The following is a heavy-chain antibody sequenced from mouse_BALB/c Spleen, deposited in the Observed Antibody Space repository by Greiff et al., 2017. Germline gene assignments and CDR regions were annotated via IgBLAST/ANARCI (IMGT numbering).Heavy chain of an antibody. J-gene: IGHJ4*01. V-gene: IGHV5-4*02. Sequence: DVMLVESGGGLVKPGGSLKLSCAASGFTFSDYYMYWVRQTPEKRLEWVATISDGGSYTYYPDSVKGRFTISRDNAKNNLYLQMSSLKSEDTAMYYCARVNYDVPMDYWGQGTSVTVSS. CDR3: ARVNYDVPMDY. CDR1: GFTFSDYY. CDR2: ISDGGSYT. D-gene: IGHD2-4*01.